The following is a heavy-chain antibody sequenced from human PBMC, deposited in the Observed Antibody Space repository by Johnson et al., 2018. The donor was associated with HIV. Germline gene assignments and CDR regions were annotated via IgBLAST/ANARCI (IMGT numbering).Heavy chain of an antibody. J-gene: IGHJ3*02. CDR3: ARDPAHCGGDCYPSDAFDI. CDR2: LSWNSGTV. Sequence: VQLVESGGGFIQAGRSLRLSCAASGFTFDDYAMHWVRQAPGKGLEWVSGLSWNSGTVAYADSVKGRFTISRDNARKSLYLQMNSLRTEDTAVYYCARDPAHCGGDCYPSDAFDIWGQGTMVTVSS. CDR1: GFTFDDYA. D-gene: IGHD2-21*02. V-gene: IGHV3-9*01.